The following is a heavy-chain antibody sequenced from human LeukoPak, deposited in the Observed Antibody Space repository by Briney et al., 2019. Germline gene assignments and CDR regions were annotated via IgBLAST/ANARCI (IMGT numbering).Heavy chain of an antibody. V-gene: IGHV4-34*01. CDR2: INHSGST. CDR1: GGSFSGYY. CDR3: ARAYCSSTSCYNLRWFDP. J-gene: IGHJ5*02. Sequence: SQTLSLTCAVYGGSFSGYYWSWIRQPPGKGLEWIGEINHSGSTNYNPSLKSRVTISVDTSKNQFSLKLSSVTAADTAVYYCARAYCSSTSCYNLRWFDPWGQGTLVTVSS. D-gene: IGHD2-2*02.